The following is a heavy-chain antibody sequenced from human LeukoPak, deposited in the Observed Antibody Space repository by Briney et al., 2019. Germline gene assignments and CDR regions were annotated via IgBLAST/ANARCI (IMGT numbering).Heavy chain of an antibody. J-gene: IGHJ6*03. CDR3: ARGGLPHYYYMDV. D-gene: IGHD3-22*01. V-gene: IGHV4-59*12. CDR1: GGSISSYY. CDR2: IYYSGST. Sequence: SETLSLTCTVSGGSISSYYWSWIRQHPGKGLEWIGYIYYSGSTYYNPSLKSRVTMSVDTSKNQFSLKLSSVTAADTAVYYCARGGLPHYYYMDVWGKGTTVIVSS.